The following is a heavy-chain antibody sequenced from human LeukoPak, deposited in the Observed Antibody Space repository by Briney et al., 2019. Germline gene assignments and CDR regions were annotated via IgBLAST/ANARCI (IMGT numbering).Heavy chain of an antibody. V-gene: IGHV4-39*01. Sequence: SETLSLTCNVSGGSISSTSYYWGWIRQPPGKGLEWIGNIYYSGSTYYNPSLESRVAISVDTSKSQVSMQLNSVTAADTAVYYCARASNYGTFDYWGQGTLVTVSS. J-gene: IGHJ4*02. CDR1: GGSISSTSYY. CDR2: IYYSGST. CDR3: ARASNYGTFDY. D-gene: IGHD4-11*01.